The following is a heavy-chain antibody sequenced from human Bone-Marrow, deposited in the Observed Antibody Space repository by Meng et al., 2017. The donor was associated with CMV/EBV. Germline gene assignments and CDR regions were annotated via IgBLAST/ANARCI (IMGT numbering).Heavy chain of an antibody. V-gene: IGHV4-34*01. CDR3: ARSLRGAPTYGY. Sequence: SETLSLTCAVYGGSFSGYYWSWIRQPPGKGLEWIGEINHSGSTNYNPSLKSRVTISVDTSKNQFSLKLSSVTAADTAVYYGARSLRGAPTYGYWGQGTLVTVSS. CDR1: GGSFSGYY. D-gene: IGHD2-15*01. J-gene: IGHJ4*02. CDR2: INHSGST.